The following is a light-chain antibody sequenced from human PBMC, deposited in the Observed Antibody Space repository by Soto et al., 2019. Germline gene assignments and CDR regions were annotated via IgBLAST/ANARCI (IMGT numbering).Light chain of an antibody. CDR3: SSYTSSSTYV. V-gene: IGLV2-14*01. Sequence: QSVLTQPASMSGSPGQSIAISCTGTSSDVGGYNYVSWYQQHPGKAPKLMVYDVSNRPSGVSNRFSGSKSGNTASLTISGLQAEDEADYYCSSYTSSSTYVFGTGTKATVL. J-gene: IGLJ1*01. CDR1: SSDVGGYNY. CDR2: DVS.